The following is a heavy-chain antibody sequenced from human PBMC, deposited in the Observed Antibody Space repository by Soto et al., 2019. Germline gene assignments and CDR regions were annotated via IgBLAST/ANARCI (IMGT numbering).Heavy chain of an antibody. CDR1: GVSINSYY. CDR3: ARENLRWFDP. CDR2: IYHSGTT. V-gene: IGHV4-59*01. J-gene: IGHJ5*02. Sequence: QVQLQEWGPGLVKPSETLSLTCTVSGVSINSYYWSWIRQPPGKGLEWIGYIYHSGTTSYNPSLESRVTISIDTSKKQVSLKQTSVTAADTAVYYCARENLRWFDPWGQGTLVTVSS.